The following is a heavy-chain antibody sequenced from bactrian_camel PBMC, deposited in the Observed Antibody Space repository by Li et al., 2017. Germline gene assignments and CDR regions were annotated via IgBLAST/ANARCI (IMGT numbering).Heavy chain of an antibody. Sequence: HVQLVESGGGSVQPGGSLRLSCAISGNTYSLNCLGWFRQAPGMEREQVAVFRYTFGRTTYYADSVKGRFTISRDDARNTVYLQMNNLKPEDTAIYYCAADVGSMSGNCQPNYWGQGTQVT. J-gene: IGHJ4*01. V-gene: IGHV3S53*01. CDR3: AADVGSMSGNCQPNY. CDR1: GNTYSLNC. CDR2: FRYTFGRTT. D-gene: IGHD6*01.